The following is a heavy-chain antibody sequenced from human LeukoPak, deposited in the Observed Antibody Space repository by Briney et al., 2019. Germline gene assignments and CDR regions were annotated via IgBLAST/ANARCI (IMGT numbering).Heavy chain of an antibody. CDR3: ARDRPMGGYNWFDP. CDR1: GFTFSHAW. J-gene: IGHJ5*02. D-gene: IGHD2-15*01. CDR2: INSDGSST. Sequence: GGSLRLSCAGSGFTFSHAWMSWVRQAQGKGLVWVSRINSDGSSTSYADSVKGRFTISRDNAKNTLYVQMNSLRAEDTAVYYCARDRPMGGYNWFDPWGQGTLVTVSS. V-gene: IGHV3-74*01.